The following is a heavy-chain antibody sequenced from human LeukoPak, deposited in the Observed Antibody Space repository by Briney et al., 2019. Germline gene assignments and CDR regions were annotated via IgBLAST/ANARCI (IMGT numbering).Heavy chain of an antibody. D-gene: IGHD3-22*01. CDR3: AKPNYDSSGKPNFVYC. V-gene: IGHV3-64D*06. J-gene: IGHJ4*02. CDR1: AVIFTTDA. CDR2: ISSNGGST. Sequence: PGGSLRLSCSPAAVIFTTDAMHWVRQAPGKGLEYVSTISSNGGSTCYADSVKGRFTTSRDNSKNTLYLQMSSLRTEDTAVYYCAKPNYDSSGKPNFVYCGGQGTLVTVSS.